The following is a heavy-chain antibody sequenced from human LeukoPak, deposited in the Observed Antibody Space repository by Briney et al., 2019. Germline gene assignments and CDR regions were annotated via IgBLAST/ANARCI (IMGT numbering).Heavy chain of an antibody. CDR2: IYYRGST. CDR3: ARVLHGSGSLYYYYYYMDV. D-gene: IGHD3-10*01. Sequence: PSETLSLTCTVSGGSISSYYWSWIRQPPGKGLEWIGYIYYRGSTKYNPSLKSRVTISVDKSKNQFSLKLSSVTAADTAVYYCARVLHGSGSLYYYYYYMDVLGKGTTVTISS. CDR1: GGSISSYY. V-gene: IGHV4-59*01. J-gene: IGHJ6*03.